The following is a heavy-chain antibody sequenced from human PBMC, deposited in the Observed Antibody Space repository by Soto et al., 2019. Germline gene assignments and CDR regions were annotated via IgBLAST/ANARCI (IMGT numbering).Heavy chain of an antibody. CDR2: IDYSGST. CDR1: GGSISSGGYY. CDR3: AREGIGGARAYGMDV. V-gene: IGHV4-31*01. Sequence: QVQLQESGPGLVKPSQTLSLTCTVSGGSISSGGYYWSWIRQHPGKGLERIGYIDYSGSTYYNPSLKSPVTTPVDTSKNQRALKRSSVTAADTAVYYCAREGIGGARAYGMDVWGQGTTVTVSS. J-gene: IGHJ6*02. D-gene: IGHD1-26*01.